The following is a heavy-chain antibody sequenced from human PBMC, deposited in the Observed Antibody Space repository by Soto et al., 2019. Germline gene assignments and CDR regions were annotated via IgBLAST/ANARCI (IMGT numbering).Heavy chain of an antibody. V-gene: IGHV3-48*03. CDR1: GLTFSKFE. CDR3: VRVGIVARPY. J-gene: IGHJ4*02. CDR2: ISSDDATI. D-gene: IGHD2-21*01. Sequence: EVQMVESGGGLVQPGGSLRLSCEVSGLTFSKFEMTWVRQAPGQGLEWVSSISSDDATIYYADSVKGRFTISRDNDKNLLYLQMNSLKGEDTATYYCVRVGIVARPYWGQGTPVTVSS.